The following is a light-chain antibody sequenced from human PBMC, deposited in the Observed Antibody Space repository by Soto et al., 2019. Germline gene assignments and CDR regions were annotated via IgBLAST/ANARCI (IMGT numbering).Light chain of an antibody. V-gene: IGKV1-39*01. Sequence: DIQMTQSPSSLSASVGDTVTITCRASESIDIYLNWYQQKPGEAPRLLIYGASTLQRGVPSRFSASGSGTRVTLTISSLQPEDSATYFCQQSYSIPWTFGQGTKVEI. CDR3: QQSYSIPWT. J-gene: IGKJ1*01. CDR2: GAS. CDR1: ESIDIY.